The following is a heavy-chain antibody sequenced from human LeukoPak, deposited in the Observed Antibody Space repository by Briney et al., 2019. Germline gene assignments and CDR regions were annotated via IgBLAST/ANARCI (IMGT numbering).Heavy chain of an antibody. CDR1: GXSISRYY. J-gene: IGHJ3*02. Sequence: PSETLSLTCSVLGXSISRYYWSWVRQPPGKEPEWIGYIYSSGTTDSKPALKSRVTISVDTSKNQFSLKLSTVTAADTAVYYCVRHESGWRGAFDIWGQGTMVTVSS. D-gene: IGHD2-15*01. CDR3: VRHESGWRGAFDI. CDR2: IYSSGTT. V-gene: IGHV4-59*08.